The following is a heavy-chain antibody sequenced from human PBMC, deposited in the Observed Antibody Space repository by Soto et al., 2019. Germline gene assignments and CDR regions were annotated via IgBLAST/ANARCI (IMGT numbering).Heavy chain of an antibody. CDR2: ISGSGGRS. Sequence: EVQLLDSGGGLVQPGGSLDPSCAASGFPFSNYALTWVRQGPGKGLEWVSGISGSGGRSYYADSVKGRFTISRDNSKSTLYLQMNSLRAEDTAVYYCAKAYFVWSSEQPYYFDYWGQGTLVTVSS. CDR3: AKAYFVWSSEQPYYFDY. V-gene: IGHV3-23*01. J-gene: IGHJ4*02. CDR1: GFPFSNYA. D-gene: IGHD3-16*01.